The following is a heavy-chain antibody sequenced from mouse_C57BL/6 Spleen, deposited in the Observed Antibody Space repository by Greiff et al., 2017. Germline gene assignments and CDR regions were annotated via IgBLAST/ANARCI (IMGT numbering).Heavy chain of an antibody. D-gene: IGHD1-1*01. CDR2: ISSVSSTI. Sequence: EVQVVESGGGLVKPGGSLKLSCAASGFTFSDYGMHWVRQAPEKGLEWVAYISSVSSTIYYADTVKGRFTISRDNAKNTLFLQMTSLRSEDTALYCCAGVHAVVRAMDYWGQGTSVTVSS. CDR1: GFTFSDYG. V-gene: IGHV5-17*01. J-gene: IGHJ4*01. CDR3: AGVHAVVRAMDY.